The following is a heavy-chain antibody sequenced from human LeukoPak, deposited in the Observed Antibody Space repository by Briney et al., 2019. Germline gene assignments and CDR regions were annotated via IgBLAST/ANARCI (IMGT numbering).Heavy chain of an antibody. CDR1: GGTFSSYA. CDR3: ATVGGDYSPYFDY. D-gene: IGHD4-11*01. J-gene: IGHJ4*02. Sequence: SVTVSCKASGGTFSSYAISWVRQAPGQGLEWMGGIIPIFGTANYAQKFQGRVTITADESTSTAYMELSSLRSEDTAVYYCATVGGDYSPYFDYWGQGTPVTVSS. V-gene: IGHV1-69*13. CDR2: IIPIFGTA.